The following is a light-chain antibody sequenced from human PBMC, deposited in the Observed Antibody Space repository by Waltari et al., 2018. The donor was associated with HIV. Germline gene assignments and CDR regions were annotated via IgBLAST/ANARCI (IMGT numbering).Light chain of an antibody. J-gene: IGLJ2*01. CDR1: VLSRQS. Sequence: SYALTQPPSVSVSPGQTAGITCSGDVLSRQSTYWYSQKPGQAPLMVIYRDTERPSWIPGRFSGSKSGTTFTLTIGGVQAEDEADYYCQSADNSGPHVVFGGGTTLTVL. CDR3: QSADNSGPHVV. CDR2: RDT. V-gene: IGLV3-25*03.